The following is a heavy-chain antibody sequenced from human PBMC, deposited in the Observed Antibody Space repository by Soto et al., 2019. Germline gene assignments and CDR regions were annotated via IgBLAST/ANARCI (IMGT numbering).Heavy chain of an antibody. D-gene: IGHD6-13*01. Sequence: GGSLRLSCAASGFTFSDHYMDWVRQAPGKGLEWVGRIRNRAKGYTTEYAASVRGRFTISRDDSKKSLFLQMNSLRTEDTAMYYCTRVRSSSWGLDDFDVWGLGTMVTVSS. CDR1: GFTFSDHY. CDR2: IRNRAKGYTT. J-gene: IGHJ3*01. CDR3: TRVRSSSWGLDDFDV. V-gene: IGHV3-72*01.